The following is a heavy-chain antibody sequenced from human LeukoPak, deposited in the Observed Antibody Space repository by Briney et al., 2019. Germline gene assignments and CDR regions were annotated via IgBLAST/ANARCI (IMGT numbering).Heavy chain of an antibody. V-gene: IGHV3-23*01. Sequence: GGSLRLSCAASGFTFSSYAMSWVRQAPARGPEWVSSLRGNDETFYADSVKGRFTLSRDDSRNTVYLQLNNLGGEDTAIYYCARASWVSDPDAVRWGQGTQVTVSS. J-gene: IGHJ4*02. CDR2: LRGNDET. CDR3: ARASWVSDPDAVR. CDR1: GFTFSSYA. D-gene: IGHD3-10*01.